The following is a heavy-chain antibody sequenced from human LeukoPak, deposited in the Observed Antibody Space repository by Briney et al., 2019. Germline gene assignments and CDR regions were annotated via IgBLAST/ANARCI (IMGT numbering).Heavy chain of an antibody. CDR1: GFTSSSYA. CDR2: LSGSGGST. D-gene: IGHD5-12*01. CDR3: AKDHRLSPTTPFDY. V-gene: IGHV3-23*01. Sequence: GGSLRLSSAASGFTSSSYAMSRVPHAPRKGLEWVSGLSGSGGSTYYADSVKGRFTISRDNSKNTLYLQMNSLRAEDTAVYYCAKDHRLSPTTPFDYWGQGTLVTVSS. J-gene: IGHJ4*02.